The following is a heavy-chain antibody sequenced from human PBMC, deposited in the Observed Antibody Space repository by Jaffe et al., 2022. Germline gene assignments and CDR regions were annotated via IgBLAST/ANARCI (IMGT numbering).Heavy chain of an antibody. Sequence: EVQLLESGGGLVQPGGSLRLSCAASGFTFSSYAMSWVRQAPGKGLEWVSAISGSGGSTYYADSVKGRFTISRDNSKNTLYLQMNSLRAEDTAVYYCAKDLRFQYCSSTSCKREDNWFDPWGQGTLVTVSS. D-gene: IGHD2-2*01. J-gene: IGHJ5*02. V-gene: IGHV3-23*01. CDR1: GFTFSSYA. CDR3: AKDLRFQYCSSTSCKREDNWFDP. CDR2: ISGSGGST.